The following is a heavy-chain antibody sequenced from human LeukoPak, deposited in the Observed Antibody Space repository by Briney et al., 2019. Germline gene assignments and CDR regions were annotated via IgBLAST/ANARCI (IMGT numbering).Heavy chain of an antibody. V-gene: IGHV3-33*01. Sequence: PGGSLRLSCAASGFKFRNYGMHWVRQAPGKGLEWVVVIYYDGSKKYYADSVKGRFTISRDNSKNIVSMEMNSLRVEDTAVYYCATSLGESTFETWGQGTLVTVSS. D-gene: IGHD3-3*02. CDR3: ATSLGESTFET. J-gene: IGHJ5*02. CDR2: IYYDGSKK. CDR1: GFKFRNYG.